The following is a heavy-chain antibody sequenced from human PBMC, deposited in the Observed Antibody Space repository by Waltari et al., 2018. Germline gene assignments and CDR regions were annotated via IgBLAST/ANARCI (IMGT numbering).Heavy chain of an antibody. CDR2: INPDSGDT. J-gene: IGHJ6*02. CDR1: GYSFTGHY. Sequence: QVQLVQSGAEVKKPGASVNISCKASGYSFTGHYVYWVRQAPGQGFEWMGWINPDSGDTHYAQNFQGRVTMTRDTSISTAYMEVSRLGSDDTAVFYCAKGHYGLDVLGQGTTVTVSS. CDR3: AKGHYGLDV. V-gene: IGHV1-2*02.